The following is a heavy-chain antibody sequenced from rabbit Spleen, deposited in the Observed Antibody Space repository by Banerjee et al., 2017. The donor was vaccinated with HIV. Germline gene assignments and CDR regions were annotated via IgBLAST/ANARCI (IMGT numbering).Heavy chain of an antibody. CDR1: GFDLTTYSY. D-gene: IGHD7-1*01. Sequence: QQLVESGGGLVKPGASLTLTCKASGFDLTTYSYMCWVRQAPGKGLEWIACIDTNDGDTDYANWPKGRFTCSKTSSTTVTLQMTSLTVADTATYFCARDTGTSFSTYGMDLWGPGTLVTVS. CDR3: ARDTGTSFSTYGMDL. V-gene: IGHV1S40*01. CDR2: IDTNDGDT. J-gene: IGHJ6*01.